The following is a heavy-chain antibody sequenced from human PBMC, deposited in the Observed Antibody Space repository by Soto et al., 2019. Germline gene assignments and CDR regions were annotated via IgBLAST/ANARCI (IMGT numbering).Heavy chain of an antibody. CDR3: ARVWTTVTNWFDP. D-gene: IGHD4-17*01. Sequence: QVQLQESGPGLVKPSGTLSLTCAVSGGSISSSNWWSWVRQPPGKGLEWIGEIYHSGSTYYNPSLTSRVTISVDKSNTQFSLKLSSVTAADTAVYYCARVWTTVTNWFDPWGQGTLVTVSS. CDR2: IYHSGST. CDR1: GGSISSSNW. J-gene: IGHJ5*02. V-gene: IGHV4-4*02.